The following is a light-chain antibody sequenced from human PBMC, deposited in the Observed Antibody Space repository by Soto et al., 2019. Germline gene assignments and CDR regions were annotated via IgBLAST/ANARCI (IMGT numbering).Light chain of an antibody. V-gene: IGKV1-5*03. Sequence: DIQMTQSPSTLPASVGDRVTITCRASQSISSWLAWYQQKPGKAPKLLIYKASSLESGVPSRFSGSGSGTEFTLIISSLQPEDFATYYCQQSWTFGQGTKVEIK. CDR1: QSISSW. CDR3: QQSWT. CDR2: KAS. J-gene: IGKJ1*01.